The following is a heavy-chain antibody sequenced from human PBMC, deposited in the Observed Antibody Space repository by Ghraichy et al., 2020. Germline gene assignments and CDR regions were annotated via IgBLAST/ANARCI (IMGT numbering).Heavy chain of an antibody. CDR1: GFTFSSYS. V-gene: IGHV3-23*01. CDR2: VGVSGASG. D-gene: IGHD2-8*02. CDR3: AKGTGGWSNFVH. Sequence: GESLNISCVGSGFTFSSYSMNWVRQAPGKGLETVAFVGVSGASGEYADSVKGRFTISRDDSKNTLYLQMSSLRVEDTALYYCAKGTGGWSNFVHWGQGTLVTVSS. J-gene: IGHJ4*02.